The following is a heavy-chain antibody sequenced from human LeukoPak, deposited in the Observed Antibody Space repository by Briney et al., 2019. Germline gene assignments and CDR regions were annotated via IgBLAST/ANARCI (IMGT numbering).Heavy chain of an antibody. CDR3: ARGVGTVTTELDY. V-gene: IGHV4-34*01. Sequence: SETLSLTCAVYGGSFSGYYWSWIRQPPGKGLEWIGEINHSGSTNYNPSLESRVTISVDTSKNQFSLKLSSVTAADTAVYYCARGVGTVTTELDYWGQGTLVTVSS. D-gene: IGHD4-11*01. CDR1: GGSFSGYY. CDR2: INHSGST. J-gene: IGHJ4*02.